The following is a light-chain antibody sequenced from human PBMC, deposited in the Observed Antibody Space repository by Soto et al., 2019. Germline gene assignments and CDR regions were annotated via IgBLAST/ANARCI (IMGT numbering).Light chain of an antibody. CDR2: KVS. Sequence: DVVMTQSPLSLPVTLGQPASISCRSSQSLVYSDGNTYLNWFQQRPGQSPRRLIYKVSNRDSGVPDRFSGSGSGTDFTPKISRGEAEDVGVYYCMQGTLWPRTFGQGTKLEIK. CDR3: MQGTLWPRT. J-gene: IGKJ2*01. V-gene: IGKV2-30*01. CDR1: QSLVYSDGNTY.